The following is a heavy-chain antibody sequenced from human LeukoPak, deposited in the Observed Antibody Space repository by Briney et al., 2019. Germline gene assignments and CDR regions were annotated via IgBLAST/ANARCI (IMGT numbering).Heavy chain of an antibody. CDR2: INHSGST. CDR3: ARYPLQLEVAGAEYFDY. CDR1: GGSFSGYY. V-gene: IGHV4-34*01. J-gene: IGHJ4*02. Sequence: TETLSLTCAVYGGSFSGYYWSWLRQPPGKGLEWIGEINHSGSTNYNPSLKSRVTISVDTSKNQFSLKLSSVTAADTAVYYCARYPLQLEVAGAEYFDYWGQGTLVTVSS. D-gene: IGHD1-1*01.